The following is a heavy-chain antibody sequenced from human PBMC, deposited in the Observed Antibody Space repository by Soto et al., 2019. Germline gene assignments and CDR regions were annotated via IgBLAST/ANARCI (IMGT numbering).Heavy chain of an antibody. V-gene: IGHV1-69*13. D-gene: IGHD3-22*01. J-gene: IGHJ5*02. CDR3: AREGSSMRGSSGYYFGYWFDP. CDR1: GGTFSSYA. CDR2: IIPIFGTA. Sequence: GASVKVSCKASGGTFSSYAISWVRQAPGQGLEWMGGIIPIFGTANYAQKFQGRFTITADESTSTAYMELSSLRSEDTAVYYCAREGSSMRGSSGYYFGYWFDPWGQGTLVTVSS.